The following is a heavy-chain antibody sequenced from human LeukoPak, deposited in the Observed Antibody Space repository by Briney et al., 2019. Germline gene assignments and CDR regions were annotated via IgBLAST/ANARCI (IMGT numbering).Heavy chain of an antibody. CDR3: ARSLSWQRLAA. CDR2: ISSSGGTI. D-gene: IGHD6-25*01. V-gene: IGHV3-48*03. J-gene: IGHJ5*02. CDR1: GFTFSNYE. Sequence: PGGSLRLSCAASGFTFSNYEMSWVRQAPGKGLEWVSYISSSGGTIYYVDSVKGRFTISRDNAENSLYLQMNSLRAEDTAVYYCARSLSWQRLAAWGQGTLVTVSS.